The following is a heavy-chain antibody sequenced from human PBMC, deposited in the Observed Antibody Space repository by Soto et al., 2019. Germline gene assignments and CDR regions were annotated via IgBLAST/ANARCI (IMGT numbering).Heavy chain of an antibody. D-gene: IGHD2-15*01. CDR3: AKARGSSSRGYYYYAMDV. Sequence: VGSLRLSCAASGFIFNIYALSWVRQAPGKGLEWVSAISGSGGSTHYADSVKGRFSISRDNSKQTLYLQMNSLRAEDTAVYYCAKARGSSSRGYYYYAMDVWGQGTTVTVSS. V-gene: IGHV3-23*01. CDR1: GFIFNIYA. CDR2: ISGSGGST. J-gene: IGHJ6*02.